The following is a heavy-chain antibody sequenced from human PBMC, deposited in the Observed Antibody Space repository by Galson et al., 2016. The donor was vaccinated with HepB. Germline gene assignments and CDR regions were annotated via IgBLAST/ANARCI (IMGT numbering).Heavy chain of an antibody. CDR1: GFTFNTYD. V-gene: IGHV3-30*04. CDR2: ISYDGGNK. Sequence: SLRLSCAASGFTFNTYDMHWVRQAPGKGLEWVAVISYDGGNKYYADSVRGRFTISRVNSNNTLCLQMNSLRPEGTAVYYCAREMGGTYFDAFDIWGQGTKATVSS. CDR3: AREMGGTYFDAFDI. D-gene: IGHD1-26*01. J-gene: IGHJ3*02.